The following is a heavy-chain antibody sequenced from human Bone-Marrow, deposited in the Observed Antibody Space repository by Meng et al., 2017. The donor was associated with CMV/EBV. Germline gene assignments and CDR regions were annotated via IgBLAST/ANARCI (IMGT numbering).Heavy chain of an antibody. D-gene: IGHD3-22*01. V-gene: IGHV4-59*01. J-gene: IGHJ4*02. CDR3: ARFGRHYYDSSGFVFDY. CDR2: IYYSGST. CDR1: GGSISSYY. Sequence: SETLSLTCTGSGGSISSYYWSWIRQPPGKGLEWIGYIYYSGSTNYSPSLKSRVTISVDTSKNQFSLKLSSVTAADTAVYYCARFGRHYYDSSGFVFDYWGQGNLVNFAS.